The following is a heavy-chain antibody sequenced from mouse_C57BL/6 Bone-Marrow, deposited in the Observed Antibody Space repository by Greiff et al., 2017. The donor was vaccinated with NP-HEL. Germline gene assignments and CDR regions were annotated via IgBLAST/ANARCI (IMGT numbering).Heavy chain of an antibody. D-gene: IGHD3-3*01. V-gene: IGHV1-26*01. CDR2: INPNNGGT. CDR3: ARRARAWDSYYFDY. CDR1: GYTFTDYY. Sequence: EVQLQQSGPELVKPGASVKISCKASGYTFTDYYMNWVKQSHGKSLEWIGDINPNNGGTSYNQKFKGKATLTVDKSSSTAYMELRSLTSEDSAVYYCARRARAWDSYYFDYWGQGTTLTVSS. J-gene: IGHJ2*01.